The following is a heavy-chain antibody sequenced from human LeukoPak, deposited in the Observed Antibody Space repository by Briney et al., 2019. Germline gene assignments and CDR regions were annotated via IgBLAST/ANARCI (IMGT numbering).Heavy chain of an antibody. CDR1: GFTFSSYG. J-gene: IGHJ4*02. CDR3: ATLPGGWELLNFDY. CDR2: ISYDGSNK. Sequence: PGGSLRLSCAASGFTFSSYGMHWVRQAPGKGLEWVAVISYDGSNKYYADSVKGRFTISRDNSKNTLYLQMNSLRAEDTAVYYCATLPGGWELLNFDYWGQGTLVTVSS. D-gene: IGHD1-26*01. V-gene: IGHV3-30*03.